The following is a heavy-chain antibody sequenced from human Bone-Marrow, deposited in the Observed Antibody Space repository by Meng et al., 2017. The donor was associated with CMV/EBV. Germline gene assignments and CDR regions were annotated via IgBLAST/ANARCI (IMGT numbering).Heavy chain of an antibody. Sequence: SETLSLTCTVSGGSISSSSYYWGWIRQPPGKGLEWIGSIYYSGSTYYNPSLKSRVTISVDTSKNQFSLKLSSVTAADTAVYYCARQPATIFGVVINYYYYGMDVWAQGTTVTVPS. CDR1: GGSISSSSYY. CDR2: IYYSGST. V-gene: IGHV4-39*01. D-gene: IGHD3-3*01. CDR3: ARQPATIFGVVINYYYYGMDV. J-gene: IGHJ6*02.